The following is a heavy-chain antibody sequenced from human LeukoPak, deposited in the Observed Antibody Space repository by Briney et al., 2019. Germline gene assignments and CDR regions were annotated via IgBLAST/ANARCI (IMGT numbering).Heavy chain of an antibody. CDR2: LNPNSGGT. J-gene: IGHJ5*02. CDR1: VYTFTGYY. V-gene: IGHV1-2*02. D-gene: IGHD1-26*01. CDR3: ARVPLPVGATLAWFDP. Sequence: ASENVSCKASVYTFTGYYMHWARRAPGQRLEWMGGLNPNSGGTTYAQKFQRSAPKTRDTPIRPAYMELSRLRSDDTSVYYCARVPLPVGATLAWFDPWGQGTLVTVSS.